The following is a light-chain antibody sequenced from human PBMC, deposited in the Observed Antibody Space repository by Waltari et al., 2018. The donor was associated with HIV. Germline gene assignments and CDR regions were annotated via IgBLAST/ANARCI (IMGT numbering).Light chain of an antibody. Sequence: QFALPQPASVSGSPGQSITVSCTGTNSDIGYYNYASWYQQHPGKAPKLIIYEVSKRPSGVSNRFSGSKSGNTASLTISGLQAEDEADYFCSSLTNSATLSVLFGGGTKLTVL. J-gene: IGLJ3*02. CDR3: SSLTNSATLSVL. CDR2: EVS. V-gene: IGLV2-14*01. CDR1: NSDIGYYNY.